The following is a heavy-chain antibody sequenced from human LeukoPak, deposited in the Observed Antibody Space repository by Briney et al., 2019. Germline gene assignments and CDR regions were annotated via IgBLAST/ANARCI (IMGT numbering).Heavy chain of an antibody. D-gene: IGHD3-10*01. Sequence: GGSLRLSCAASGFTFSSYGMHWVRQAPGKGLEWVAVIWYDGSNKYYADSVKGRFTISRDNSKNTLYLQMNSLRAEDTAVYYCARDKYGSGSYSYYFDYWGQGTLVTVSS. CDR2: IWYDGSNK. V-gene: IGHV3-33*01. CDR1: GFTFSSYG. CDR3: ARDKYGSGSYSYYFDY. J-gene: IGHJ4*02.